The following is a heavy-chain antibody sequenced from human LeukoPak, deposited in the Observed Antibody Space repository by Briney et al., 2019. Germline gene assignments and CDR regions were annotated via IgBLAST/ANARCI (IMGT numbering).Heavy chain of an antibody. CDR3: ARDGVITFGGVIDYFDY. Sequence: GGSLRLSCAASGFTFSSYWMHWVRQAPGKGLVWVSRINSDGSSTSYADSVKGRFTISRDNAKNTLYLRMNSLRAEDTAVYYCARDGVITFGGVIDYFDYWGQGTLVTVSS. CDR1: GFTFSSYW. CDR2: INSDGSST. D-gene: IGHD3-16*02. J-gene: IGHJ4*02. V-gene: IGHV3-74*01.